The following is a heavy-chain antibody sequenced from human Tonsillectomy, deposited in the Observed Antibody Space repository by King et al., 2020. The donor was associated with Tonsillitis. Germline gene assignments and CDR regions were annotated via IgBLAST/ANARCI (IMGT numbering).Heavy chain of an antibody. CDR2: IYHSGST. V-gene: IGHV4-4*02. D-gene: IGHD6-6*01. CDR1: GGSISSSNW. Sequence: QLQESGPGLVKPSGTLSLTCAVSGGSISSSNWWSWVRQPPGKGLEWIGEIYHSGSTNYNPSLKSRVTIPVDKSRNQFSLKLSSVTAADTAVYYCARDEAARDDAFDIWGQGTMVTVSS. J-gene: IGHJ3*02. CDR3: ARDEAARDDAFDI.